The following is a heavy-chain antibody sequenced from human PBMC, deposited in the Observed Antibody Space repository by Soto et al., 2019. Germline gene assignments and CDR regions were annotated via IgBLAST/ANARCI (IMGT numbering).Heavy chain of an antibody. V-gene: IGHV1-2*02. D-gene: IGHD3-3*01. Sequence: ASVKVSCKASGYTFTGYYMHWVRQAPGQGREWMGWINPNSGGTNYVQKFQGRVTMTRDTSISTAYMELSRLRSDDTAGYYCARDILRGTIAAEYFQHWGQGTLVTVSS. CDR1: GYTFTGYY. CDR3: ARDILRGTIAAEYFQH. J-gene: IGHJ1*01. CDR2: INPNSGGT.